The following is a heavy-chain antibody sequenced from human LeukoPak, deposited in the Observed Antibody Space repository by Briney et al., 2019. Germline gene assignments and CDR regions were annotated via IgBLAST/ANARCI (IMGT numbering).Heavy chain of an antibody. CDR3: ARVSSAGIWDY. CDR1: GGSFSGYY. CDR2: IYTSGST. J-gene: IGHJ4*02. V-gene: IGHV4-4*07. Sequence: SEALSLTCTVSGGSFSGYYWSWIRQPAGKGLEWIGRIYTSGSTNYNPSLKSRVTMSVDTSKNQFSLKLSSVTAADTAVYYCARVSSAGIWDYWGQGTLVTVSS. D-gene: IGHD6-19*01.